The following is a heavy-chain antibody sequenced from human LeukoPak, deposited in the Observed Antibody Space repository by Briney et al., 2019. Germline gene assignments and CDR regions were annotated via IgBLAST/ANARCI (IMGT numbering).Heavy chain of an antibody. J-gene: IGHJ6*02. CDR3: ARHCSSTSCYAGDYYYYGMDV. V-gene: IGHV1-69*13. CDR2: IIPIFGTA. CDR1: GYTFDNYA. Sequence: GASVKVSCKPSGYTFDNYAINWVRQAPGQGLEWMGGIIPIFGTANYAQKFQGRVTITADESTSAAYMELSSLRSEDTAVYYCARHCSSTSCYAGDYYYYGMDVWGQGTTVTVSS. D-gene: IGHD2-2*01.